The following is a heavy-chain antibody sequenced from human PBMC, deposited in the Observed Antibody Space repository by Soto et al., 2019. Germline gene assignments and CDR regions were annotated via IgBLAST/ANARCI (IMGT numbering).Heavy chain of an antibody. CDR2: IIPIFGTA. Sequence: QVQLVQSGAEVKKPGSSVKVSCKASGGTFSSYAISWVRQAPGQGLDWMGGIIPIFGTANYAQKFQGRVTITADESTSTAYMELSSLRSENTAVYYCARAQELWGGYYYYYGMDVWGQGTTVTVSS. D-gene: IGHD2-21*01. CDR3: ARAQELWGGYYYYYGMDV. V-gene: IGHV1-69*01. J-gene: IGHJ6*02. CDR1: GGTFSSYA.